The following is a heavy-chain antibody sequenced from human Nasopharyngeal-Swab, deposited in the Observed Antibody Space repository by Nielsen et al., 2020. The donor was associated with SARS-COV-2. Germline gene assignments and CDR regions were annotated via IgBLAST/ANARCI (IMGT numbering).Heavy chain of an antibody. Sequence: GGSLRLSCAASGLTFSSYAMTWVRQAPGKGLEWVSSISVNGASTYYAGSVKGRFTISRDNSRNTLYLQLNSLRAEDTAIYYCAKRVAGKYYYMDVWVKGTTVTVSS. CDR3: AKRVAGKYYYMDV. D-gene: IGHD3-10*01. V-gene: IGHV3-23*01. CDR1: GLTFSSYA. J-gene: IGHJ6*03. CDR2: ISVNGAST.